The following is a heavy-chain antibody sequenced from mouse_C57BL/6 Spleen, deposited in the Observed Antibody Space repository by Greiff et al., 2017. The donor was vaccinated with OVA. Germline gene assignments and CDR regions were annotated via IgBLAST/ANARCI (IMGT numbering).Heavy chain of an antibody. V-gene: IGHV5-17*01. D-gene: IGHD1-1*01. CDR3: AKGYYGRHWYFDV. CDR1: GFTFSDYG. CDR2: ISSGSSTI. J-gene: IGHJ1*03. Sequence: EVHLVESGGGLVKPGGSLKLSCAASGFTFSDYGMHWVRQAPEKGLEWVAYISSGSSTIYYADTVKGRFTISRDNAKNTLFLQMTSLRSEDTAMYYCAKGYYGRHWYFDVWGTGTTVTVSS.